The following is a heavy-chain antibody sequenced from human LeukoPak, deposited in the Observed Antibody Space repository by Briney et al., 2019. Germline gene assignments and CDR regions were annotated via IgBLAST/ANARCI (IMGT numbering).Heavy chain of an antibody. J-gene: IGHJ4*02. CDR1: GFTFSSYA. D-gene: IGHD3-10*01. CDR3: AKARYGSGSPWYFDY. V-gene: IGHV3-23*01. CDR2: ISGSGGST. Sequence: PGGSLRLSCAVSGFTFSSYAMSWVRQAPGKGLEWVSAISGSGGSTYYADSVKGRFTISRDNSKNTLYLQMNSLRAEDTAVYYCAKARYGSGSPWYFDYWGQGTLVTASS.